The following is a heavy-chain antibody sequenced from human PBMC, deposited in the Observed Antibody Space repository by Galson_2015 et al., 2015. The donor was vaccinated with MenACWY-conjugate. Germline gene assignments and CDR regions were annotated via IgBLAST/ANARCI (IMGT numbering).Heavy chain of an antibody. CDR1: GASISSGTIYS. D-gene: IGHD5/OR15-5a*01. CDR3: ARNQQPWAGVSHFDY. V-gene: IGHV4-39*07. Sequence: SETLSLTCTVSGASISSGTIYSWGWIRQPPGEGLEWIGIIYYSGSTYYNPSLKSRVAISVDTSKNQFSLKLSSVTAADTAVYYCARNQQPWAGVSHFDYWGQGTLVTVSS. J-gene: IGHJ4*02. CDR2: IYYSGST.